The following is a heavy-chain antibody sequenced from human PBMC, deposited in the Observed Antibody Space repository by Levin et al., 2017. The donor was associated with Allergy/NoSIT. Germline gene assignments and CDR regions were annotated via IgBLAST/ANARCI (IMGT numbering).Heavy chain of an antibody. CDR1: GFTFSTYS. V-gene: IGHV3-48*02. D-gene: IGHD5-24*01. CDR2: ISISSSPI. J-gene: IGHJ6*03. CDR3: ARAATDGPYYYYMDV. Sequence: GGSLRLSCAASGFTFSTYSMNWVRQAPGQGLEWISYISISSSPIYYADSVKGRFTISRDNAKKSLYLQMNSLRDEDTAVYYCARAATDGPYYYYMDVWGKGTTVTVSS.